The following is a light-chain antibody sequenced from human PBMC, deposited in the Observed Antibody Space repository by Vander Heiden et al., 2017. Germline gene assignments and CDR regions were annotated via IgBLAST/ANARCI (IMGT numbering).Light chain of an antibody. V-gene: IGKV4-1*01. J-gene: IGKJ5*01. CDR3: QQYYNNPIT. Sequence: DILMTQSPDSLAVSLGERATINCKSSQSVLFTSINNNYLAWYQQKPGLPPKLLIYWASTRESGVPDRFSGSGSGADFTLSISSLQAEDVAVYYCQQYYNNPITFGQGTRLEIK. CDR1: QSVLFTSINNNY. CDR2: WAS.